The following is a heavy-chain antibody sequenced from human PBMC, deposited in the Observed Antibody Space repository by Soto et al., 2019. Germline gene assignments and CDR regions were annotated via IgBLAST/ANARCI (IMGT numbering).Heavy chain of an antibody. CDR2: IIPIFGTA. J-gene: IGHJ4*02. CDR1: GGTFSSYA. CDR3: ARETQAAAGSTV. D-gene: IGHD6-13*01. V-gene: IGHV1-69*13. Sequence: GASLKVSCKASGGTFSSYAISWVRQAPGQGLEWMGGIIPIFGTANYAQKFQGRVTITADESTSTAYMELSSLRSEDTAVYYCARETQAAAGSTVWGQGTLVTVSS.